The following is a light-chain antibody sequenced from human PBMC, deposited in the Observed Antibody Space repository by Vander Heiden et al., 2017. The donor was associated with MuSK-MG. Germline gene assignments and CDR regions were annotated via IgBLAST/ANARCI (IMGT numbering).Light chain of an antibody. V-gene: IGKV3-11*01. Sequence: PGERATLSCRASQSVSSYLAWYQQKPGQAPRLLIYDASNRANGIPDRFSGSGSGTDFTLTSSSLEPEDFAVYYWQQRSNLITFGGGTKVEIK. J-gene: IGKJ4*01. CDR3: QQRSNLIT. CDR2: DAS. CDR1: QSVSSY.